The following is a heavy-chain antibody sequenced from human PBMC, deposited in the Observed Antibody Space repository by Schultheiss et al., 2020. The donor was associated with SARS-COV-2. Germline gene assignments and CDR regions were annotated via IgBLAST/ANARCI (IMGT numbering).Heavy chain of an antibody. CDR1: GGTFSSYA. D-gene: IGHD3-10*01. V-gene: IGHV1-18*03. Sequence: ASVKVSCKASGGTFSSYAISWVRQAPGQGLEWMGWISAYNGNTNYAQKLQGRVTMTTDTSTSTAYMELRSLRSDDMAVYYCARDLRHGSGKGGWFDPWGQGTLVTVSS. J-gene: IGHJ5*02. CDR3: ARDLRHGSGKGGWFDP. CDR2: ISAYNGNT.